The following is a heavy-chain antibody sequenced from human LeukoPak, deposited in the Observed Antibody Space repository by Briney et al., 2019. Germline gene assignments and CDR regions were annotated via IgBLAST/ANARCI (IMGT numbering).Heavy chain of an antibody. CDR2: ISPTGSTT. V-gene: IGHV3-74*01. CDR3: ARGPNSNWSGLDF. J-gene: IGHJ4*02. CDR1: GFPFSSYW. Sequence: GGSLRLSCVASGFPFSSYWMTWVRQLPGKGLVWVSRISPTGSTTSYADSVKGRFTVSRDNAKNTLYLQVNNLRAEDTAVYYCARGPNSNWSGLDFWGQGTLLTVSS. D-gene: IGHD6-6*01.